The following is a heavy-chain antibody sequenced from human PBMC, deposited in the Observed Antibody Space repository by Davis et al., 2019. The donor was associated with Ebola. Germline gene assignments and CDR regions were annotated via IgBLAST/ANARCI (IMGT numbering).Heavy chain of an antibody. Sequence: ASVKVSCKASGYTFTSYDINWVRQATGQGLEWMGWMNPNSGNTGYAQKFQGRVTITRNTSISTAYMELSSLRSEDTAVYYCARDSPFCTGGVCGSEYFQHWGQGTLVTVSS. CDR1: GYTFTSYD. D-gene: IGHD2-8*02. CDR3: ARDSPFCTGGVCGSEYFQH. V-gene: IGHV1-8*03. CDR2: MNPNSGNT. J-gene: IGHJ1*01.